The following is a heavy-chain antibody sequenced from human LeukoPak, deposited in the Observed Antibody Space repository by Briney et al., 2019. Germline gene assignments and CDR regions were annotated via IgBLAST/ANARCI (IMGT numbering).Heavy chain of an antibody. V-gene: IGHV3-21*04. CDR2: ISTSSSYI. Sequence: AGGSLRLSCAASGFTFSRYSMNWVRQAPGKGLEWVSFISTSSSYIHYADSIKGRFTISRDNSKNTLYLQMNSLRAEDTAVYYCAKALFGEFGRVGDYWGQGTLVTVSS. D-gene: IGHD3-10*02. CDR3: AKALFGEFGRVGDY. J-gene: IGHJ4*02. CDR1: GFTFSRYS.